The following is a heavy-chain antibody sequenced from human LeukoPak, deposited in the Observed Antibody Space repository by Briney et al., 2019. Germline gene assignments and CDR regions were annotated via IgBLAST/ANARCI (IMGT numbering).Heavy chain of an antibody. CDR1: GFTFSSYA. Sequence: PGGSLRLSCAASGFTFSSYAMRWVRQAPGKGLEWVSAISGSGGSTYYADSVKGRFTISRDPSKNTLYLQMSSLRAEDTAVYYCAKRIRGVISPFDYWRQRTLLTVSS. D-gene: IGHD3-10*01. V-gene: IGHV3-23*01. J-gene: IGHJ4*02. CDR3: AKRIRGVISPFDY. CDR2: ISGSGGST.